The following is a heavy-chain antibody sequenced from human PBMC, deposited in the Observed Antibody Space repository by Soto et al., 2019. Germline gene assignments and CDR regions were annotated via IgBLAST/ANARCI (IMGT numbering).Heavy chain of an antibody. J-gene: IGHJ4*02. CDR3: ARAYTYDFDH. CDR2: VFWNDDK. V-gene: IGHV2-5*01. Sequence: QITLKESGPTLVKHTQTLTLTCTFSGFSFGVSGVGVGWIRQPPGRALEWLGLVFWNDDKRYSPSLESRLTLTKDTSNIQVVLTGTNLDPGDTGTYYCARAYTYDFDHWGQGTLVAVSS. CDR1: GFSFGVSGVG. D-gene: IGHD2-21*01.